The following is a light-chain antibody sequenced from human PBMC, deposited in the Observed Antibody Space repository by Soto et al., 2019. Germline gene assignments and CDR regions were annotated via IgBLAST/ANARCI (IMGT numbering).Light chain of an antibody. Sequence: DSQMTQYPSTLSASVGDRVTITCRASQSISSWLAWYQQKPGKAPKLLISKPSTFQSGVPPRFSGSGSGTEFTLTIRSLQPDDFATYYCQQYERYPMTFGGGTKVEIK. V-gene: IGKV1-5*03. J-gene: IGKJ4*01. CDR1: QSISSW. CDR3: QQYERYPMT. CDR2: KPS.